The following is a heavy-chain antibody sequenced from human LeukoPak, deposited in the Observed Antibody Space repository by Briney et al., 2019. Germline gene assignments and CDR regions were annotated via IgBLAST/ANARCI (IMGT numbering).Heavy chain of an antibody. D-gene: IGHD6-13*01. J-gene: IGHJ4*02. V-gene: IGHV3-30*18. CDR3: AKAGYSSSWFFDY. Sequence: GGSLRLSCAASGFTFSSYGMHWVRQAPGKGLDWVALISYDGSNKYYADSVKGRFTISRDNSKNTLYLQMNSLRPEDTAVYYCAKAGYSSSWFFDYWGQGTLVTVSS. CDR2: ISYDGSNK. CDR1: GFTFSSYG.